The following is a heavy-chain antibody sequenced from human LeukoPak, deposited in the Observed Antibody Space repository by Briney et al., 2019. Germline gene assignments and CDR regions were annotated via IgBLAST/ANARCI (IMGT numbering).Heavy chain of an antibody. Sequence: GGSLRLSCAASGFTFSSYSMNWVRQAPGKGLEWVSSISSSSTYKYYADSVKGRFTISRDNAKNSLYLQMNSLRAEDTAVYYCAKDGPGVVSLPDYFDYWGQGTLVTVSS. CDR1: GFTFSSYS. V-gene: IGHV3-21*01. D-gene: IGHD3-3*01. CDR2: ISSSSTYK. J-gene: IGHJ4*02. CDR3: AKDGPGVVSLPDYFDY.